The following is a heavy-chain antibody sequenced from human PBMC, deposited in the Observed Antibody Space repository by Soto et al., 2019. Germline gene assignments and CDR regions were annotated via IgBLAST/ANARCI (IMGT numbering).Heavy chain of an antibody. CDR1: GGSISSGGYS. D-gene: IGHD5-12*01. CDR2: IFHSGST. J-gene: IGHJ4*02. CDR3: AAGGGLPRYY. Sequence: QLQLQESGSGLVKPSQTLSLTCAVSGGSISSGGYSWSWFQQPPGKGLGWIGYIFHSGSTYYNPSLKSRVTISVDRSKNQFSLKLSSVTAADTAVYYCAAGGGLPRYYWGQGTLVTVSS. V-gene: IGHV4-30-2*01.